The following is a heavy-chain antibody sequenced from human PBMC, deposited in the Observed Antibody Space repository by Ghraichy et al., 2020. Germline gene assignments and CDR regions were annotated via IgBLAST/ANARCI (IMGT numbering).Heavy chain of an antibody. CDR3: ARLTSGAEMNFDY. D-gene: IGHD5-24*01. J-gene: IGHJ4*02. Sequence: SETLSLTCTVSGGSISSSSYYWGWIRQPPGKGLEWIGSIYYSGSTYYNPSLKSRVTISVDTSKNQFSLKLSSVTAADTAVYYCARLTSGAEMNFDYWGQGTLVTVSS. V-gene: IGHV4-39*01. CDR2: IYYSGST. CDR1: GGSISSSSYY.